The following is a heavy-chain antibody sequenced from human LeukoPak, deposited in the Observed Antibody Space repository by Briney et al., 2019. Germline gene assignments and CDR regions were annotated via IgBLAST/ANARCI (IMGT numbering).Heavy chain of an antibody. Sequence: SETLSLTCAVYGGSFSGYYWSWIRQTPGKGLEWIGEINYSGRTNYNPSLKSRVTISVDTSKNQFSLKLSSVTAADTAVYYCASGPNRALIWGQDTLVTVSS. D-gene: IGHD3-10*01. CDR1: GGSFSGYY. V-gene: IGHV4-34*01. J-gene: IGHJ1*01. CDR3: ASGPNRALI. CDR2: INYSGRT.